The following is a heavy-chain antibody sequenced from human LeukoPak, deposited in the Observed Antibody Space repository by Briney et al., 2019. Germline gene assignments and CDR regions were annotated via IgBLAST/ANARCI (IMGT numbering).Heavy chain of an antibody. CDR3: ARDLSGGVVVPAAPLDY. Sequence: ASVKVSCKASGYTFTSYSFSWVRQAPGQGLEWMGWISAYNDNTNYAQKLQGRVTMTTDTSTSTAYMELRSLRSDDTAVYYCARDLSGGVVVPAAPLDYWGQGTLVTVSS. D-gene: IGHD2-2*01. CDR1: GYTFTSYS. J-gene: IGHJ4*02. CDR2: ISAYNDNT. V-gene: IGHV1-18*01.